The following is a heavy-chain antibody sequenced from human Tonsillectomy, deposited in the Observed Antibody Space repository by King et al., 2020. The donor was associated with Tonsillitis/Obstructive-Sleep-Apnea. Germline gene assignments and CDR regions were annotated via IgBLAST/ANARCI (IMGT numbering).Heavy chain of an antibody. D-gene: IGHD5-12*01. CDR2: IIPILGIA. CDR1: GGTFSSYA. Sequence: HVQLVQSGAEVKKPGSSVKVSCKASGGTFSSYAISWVRQAPGQGLEWMGRIIPILGIANYAQKFQGRVTITADKSTSTAYMELSSLRSEDTAVYYCARLPSIVASYYFDYRGQGTLVTVSS. CDR3: ARLPSIVASYYFDY. V-gene: IGHV1-69*04. J-gene: IGHJ4*02.